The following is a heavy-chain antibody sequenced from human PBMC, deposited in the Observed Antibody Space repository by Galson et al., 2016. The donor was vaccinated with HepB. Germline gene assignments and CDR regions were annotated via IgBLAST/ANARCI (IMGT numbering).Heavy chain of an antibody. D-gene: IGHD3-16*01. J-gene: IGHJ4*02. CDR2: IYWDDDS. CDR3: ALLGDDSGSRGLFDC. V-gene: IGHV2-5*05. CDR1: GMSLSSTGVA. Sequence: PALVKPTQTLTLTCTLSGMSLSSTGVAVGWIRQSPGRALEWLAVIYWDDDSRYAPSLNSRLTVTRDTSTSQVVLSLINVGPADTATYFCALLGDDSGSRGLFDCWGPGTRVTVSS.